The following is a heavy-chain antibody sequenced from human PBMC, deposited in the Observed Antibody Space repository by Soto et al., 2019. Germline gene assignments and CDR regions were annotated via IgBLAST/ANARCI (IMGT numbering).Heavy chain of an antibody. CDR1: GFTFSSYG. CDR2: ILYDGSNK. CDR3: TKDLDYSTSSPYYGMDV. D-gene: IGHD4-4*01. Sequence: QVQLVESGGGVVQPGRSLRLSCAASGFTFSSYGMHWVRQAPGKGLEWVAVILYDGSNKYYADSVKGRFTISRDNSKNTLYLQMNSLGAEDTAVYYCTKDLDYSTSSPYYGMDVWGQGTTVTVSS. J-gene: IGHJ6*02. V-gene: IGHV3-30*18.